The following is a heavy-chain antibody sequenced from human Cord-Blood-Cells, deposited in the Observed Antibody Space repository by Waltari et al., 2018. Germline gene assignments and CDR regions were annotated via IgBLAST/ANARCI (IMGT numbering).Heavy chain of an antibody. V-gene: IGHV4-34*01. CDR1: GGSFSGYY. CDR2: INHSGST. D-gene: IGHD2-2*01. J-gene: IGHJ5*02. CDR3: ARGGPAANTNWFDP. Sequence: QVQLQQWGAGLLKPSEPLSLTCAVYGGSFSGYYWSWIRQPPGKGLEWIGEINHSGSTNYNPSLKSRVTISVDTSKNQFSLKLSSVTTADTAVYYCARGGPAANTNWFDPWGQGTLVTVSS.